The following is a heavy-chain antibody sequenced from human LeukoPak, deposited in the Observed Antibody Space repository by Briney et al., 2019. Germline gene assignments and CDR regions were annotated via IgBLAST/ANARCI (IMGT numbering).Heavy chain of an antibody. J-gene: IGHJ2*01. V-gene: IGHV4-31*03. CDR1: GGSISSGGYY. CDR3: ARGRGYCSSTSCRHWYFDL. Sequence: PSETLSLTCTVSGGSISSGGYYWSWIRQHPGKGLEWIGYIYFSGSTYYKPSLKSRVTISVDTSKNQFSLKLSSVTAADTAVYYCARGRGYCSSTSCRHWYFDLWGRGTLVTVSS. D-gene: IGHD2-2*01. CDR2: IYFSGST.